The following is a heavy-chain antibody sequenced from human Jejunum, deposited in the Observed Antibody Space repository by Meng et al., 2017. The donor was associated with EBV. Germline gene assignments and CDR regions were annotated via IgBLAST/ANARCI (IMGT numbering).Heavy chain of an antibody. CDR1: GDSIDSRNW. D-gene: IGHD2-21*02. CDR2: IYYSGST. CDR3: VRGGDYCLVY. J-gene: IGHJ4*02. Sequence: VQLDVPGPGLGKPRGTLSLTCAVSGDSIDSRNWWSWVRQSPERGLEWIGEIYYSGSTNYNPSLKSRVTILVDRSENHFSLHLSSVTAADTAAYYCVRGGDYCLVYWGQGTLVTVSS. V-gene: IGHV4-4*03.